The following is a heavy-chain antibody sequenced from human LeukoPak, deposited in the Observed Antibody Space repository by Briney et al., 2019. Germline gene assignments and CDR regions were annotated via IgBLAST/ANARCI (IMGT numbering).Heavy chain of an antibody. V-gene: IGHV1-2*02. CDR3: ARGGMVRGIPHSIAS. J-gene: IGHJ5*01. D-gene: IGHD3-10*01. Sequence: ASVKVSCKASGYSFTAYYIHWVRRAPGQGLEWVGCNNPNNYGTTYAQKFQGRVTMTTDTSNTTAYMELTRVTSDDTAIYYCARGGMVRGIPHSIASWGQGTLVTVSS. CDR2: NNPNNYGT. CDR1: GYSFTAYY.